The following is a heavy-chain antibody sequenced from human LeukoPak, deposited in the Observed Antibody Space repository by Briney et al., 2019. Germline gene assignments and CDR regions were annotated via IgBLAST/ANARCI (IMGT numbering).Heavy chain of an antibody. CDR3: AREVIVVVICDNWFDP. V-gene: IGHV4-38-2*02. J-gene: IGHJ5*02. Sequence: SETLSLTCTVSGYSISSGYYWGWIRQPPGKGLEWIGSIYHSGSTYYNPSLKSRVTISVDTSKNQFSLKLSSVTAADTAVYYCAREVIVVVICDNWFDPRGQGTLVTVSS. CDR1: GYSISSGYY. D-gene: IGHD3-22*01. CDR2: IYHSGST.